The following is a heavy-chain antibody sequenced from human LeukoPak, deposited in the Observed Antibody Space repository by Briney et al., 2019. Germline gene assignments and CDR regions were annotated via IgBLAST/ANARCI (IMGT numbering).Heavy chain of an antibody. CDR3: VKAYGSDNGAFEI. D-gene: IGHD3-10*01. CDR2: ISDSGGST. V-gene: IGHV3-23*01. Sequence: GGSLRLSCVASGLTFMKYAMSWVRQAPGKGLEWVSGISDSGGSTNYADSVKGRFIISRDNSKNTLYLEMNGLRAEDTADYYCVKAYGSDNGAFEIWGQGTMVTVSS. J-gene: IGHJ3*02. CDR1: GLTFMKYA.